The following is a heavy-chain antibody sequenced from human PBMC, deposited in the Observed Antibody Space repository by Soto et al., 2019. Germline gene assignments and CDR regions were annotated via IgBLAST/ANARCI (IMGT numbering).Heavy chain of an antibody. CDR1: GFTLGRYG. V-gene: IGHV3-23*01. Sequence: PGGSLRLSCAASGFTLGRYGMSWVRQAPGKGLEWVSAVSPNGQGIYYADSVRGRFTIPRDFSKNTVFLHMDSLRAEGTAVYYCAKARDYPRDYFHSWGQGTLATVSS. CDR3: AKARDYPRDYFHS. J-gene: IGHJ4*02. CDR2: VSPNGQGI. D-gene: IGHD3-10*01.